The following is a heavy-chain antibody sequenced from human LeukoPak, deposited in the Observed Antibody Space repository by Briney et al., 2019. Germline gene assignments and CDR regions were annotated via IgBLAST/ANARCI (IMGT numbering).Heavy chain of an antibody. CDR3: ARTSSWYGNY. V-gene: IGHV3-23*01. CDR1: GFTFSSYA. Sequence: GGSLRLSCAASGFTFSSYAMSWVRQAPGKGLEWVSAVSGSDGSTYYADSVKGRFTISRDNSKTTLYLQMNSLRAEDTAIYYCARTSSWYGNYWGQGTLVTVSS. J-gene: IGHJ4*02. CDR2: VSGSDGST. D-gene: IGHD6-13*01.